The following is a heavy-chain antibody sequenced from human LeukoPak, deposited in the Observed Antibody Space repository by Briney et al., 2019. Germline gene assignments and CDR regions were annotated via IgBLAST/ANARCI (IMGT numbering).Heavy chain of an antibody. CDR1: GYTFTSYD. Sequence: ASVKVSCKASGYTFTSYDINWVRQATGQGLEWMGWMNPNSGNTGYAQKFQGRVTITRNTSISTAYMELSSLRSEDTAVYYCARGGRDWGGVDYWGQGTLVTVSS. CDR3: ARGGRDWGGVDY. CDR2: MNPNSGNT. D-gene: IGHD3-16*01. J-gene: IGHJ4*02. V-gene: IGHV1-8*03.